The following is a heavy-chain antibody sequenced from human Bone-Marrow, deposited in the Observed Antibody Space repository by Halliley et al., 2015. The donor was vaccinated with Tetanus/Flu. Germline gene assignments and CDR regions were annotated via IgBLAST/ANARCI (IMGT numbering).Heavy chain of an antibody. J-gene: IGHJ4*02. Sequence: GLEWVSGITGSGGTTYYADSVKGRFTISRDNSKNTLYLQMNSLRAEDTAVYHCAIRAAVVTNWGQGALVTVSS. V-gene: IGHV3-23*01. CDR2: ITGSGGTT. CDR3: AIRAAVVTN. D-gene: IGHD2-15*01.